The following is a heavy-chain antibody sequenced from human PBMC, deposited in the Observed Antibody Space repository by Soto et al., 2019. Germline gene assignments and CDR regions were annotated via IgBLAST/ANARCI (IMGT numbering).Heavy chain of an antibody. CDR3: ARPPGPRGWLNWFDP. Sequence: GVSVKVSCKASGYTFSNQDIKWVGQATGKGLEWMGWMNPKSGNTGYAQKFQRRFSMTIASSIPPAYMELSSLRSEDTAVYYCARPPGPRGWLNWFDPWGQGTLVIVSS. CDR2: MNPKSGNT. D-gene: IGHD2-8*02. J-gene: IGHJ5*02. V-gene: IGHV1-8*01. CDR1: GYTFSNQD.